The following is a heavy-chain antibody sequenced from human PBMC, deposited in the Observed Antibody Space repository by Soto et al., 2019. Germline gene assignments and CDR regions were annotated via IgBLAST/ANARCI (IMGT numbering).Heavy chain of an antibody. J-gene: IGHJ6*02. CDR1: EYTFSAYY. D-gene: IGHD5-18*01. Sequence: ASVKVSCKASEYTFSAYYMHWVRQAPGQGLEWVGWINPDSGETKYAQKFQGRVTLTREASISTAYMDLISLRSDDTAVYYCARAEDTRLTSYHYYYGMDVWGQGTTGIVS. V-gene: IGHV1-2*02. CDR2: INPDSGET. CDR3: ARAEDTRLTSYHYYYGMDV.